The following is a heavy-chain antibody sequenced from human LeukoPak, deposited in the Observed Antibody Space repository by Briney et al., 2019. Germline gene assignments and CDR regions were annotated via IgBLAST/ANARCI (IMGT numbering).Heavy chain of an antibody. V-gene: IGHV3-48*03. CDR3: ARGDQGDDFLTGYYDS. CDR1: GFTFSHYE. Sequence: PGGSLRLSCVASGFTFSHYEMNWVRQAPGKGLEWVSYIGSGIEIKLYADFVKGRFTISRDNAKSSVFLQLNSLRAEDTAVYYCARGDQGDDFLTGYYDSWGQGTLVTVSS. D-gene: IGHD3-9*01. CDR2: IGSGIEIK. J-gene: IGHJ5*02.